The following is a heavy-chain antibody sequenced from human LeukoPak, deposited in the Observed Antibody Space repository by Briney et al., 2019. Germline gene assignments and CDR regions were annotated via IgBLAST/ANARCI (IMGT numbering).Heavy chain of an antibody. V-gene: IGHV4-34*01. CDR2: INHSGRT. CDR1: GRSFSDDY. CDR3: ATLRSVKIFGMITKRGYFQH. J-gene: IGHJ1*01. Sequence: PSETLSLTCVVYGRSFSDDYWIWIRQPPGKGLECIGEINHSGRTNYNPSLKSRISMSVDTSKNQFSLKLNSVTAADTAVYFCATLRSVKIFGMITKRGYFQHWGQGTLVTVSS. D-gene: IGHD3-3*01.